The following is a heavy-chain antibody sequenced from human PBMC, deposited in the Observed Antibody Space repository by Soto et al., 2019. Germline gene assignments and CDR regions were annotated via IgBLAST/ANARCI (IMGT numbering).Heavy chain of an antibody. CDR1: GFTFSSYG. CDR2: ISYDGSNK. Sequence: GGSLRLSCAASGFTFSSYGMHWVRQAPGKGLEWVAVISYDGSNKYYADSVKGRFTISRDNSKNTLYLQMNSLRAEETAVYYCAKDPAAPPEYYYYMDVWGKGTTVTVSS. V-gene: IGHV3-30*18. J-gene: IGHJ6*03. D-gene: IGHD2-2*01. CDR3: AKDPAAPPEYYYYMDV.